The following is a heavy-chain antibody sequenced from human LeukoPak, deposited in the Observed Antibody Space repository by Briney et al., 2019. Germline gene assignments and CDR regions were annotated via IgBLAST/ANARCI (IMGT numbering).Heavy chain of an antibody. CDR3: ARDLGYSSLDA. CDR1: GFTFNNYA. D-gene: IGHD2-21*01. CDR2: ISGSGDST. V-gene: IGHV3-23*01. J-gene: IGHJ5*02. Sequence: GGSLRLSCAASGFTFNNYAMAWVRQAPGKGLEWVSGISGSGDSTYYAESVRGRFTMSRDNSQTTPYVEMNSLTAEDTAVYYCARDLGYSSLDAWGQGTLVTVSS.